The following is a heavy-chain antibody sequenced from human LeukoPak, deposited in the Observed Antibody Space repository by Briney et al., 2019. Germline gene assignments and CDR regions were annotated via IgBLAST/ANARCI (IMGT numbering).Heavy chain of an antibody. V-gene: IGHV1-2*02. CDR2: INPNSGGT. D-gene: IGHD3-3*01. Sequence: ASVKVSCKASGYTFTGYYIHWVRQAPGQGLEWMGWINPNSGGTNYAQKFQGRVTMTRDTSISTAYMELSRLRSEDTAVYYCARGSVDFWSGYYRSRAFDIWGQGTMVTVSS. CDR3: ARGSVDFWSGYYRSRAFDI. CDR1: GYTFTGYY. J-gene: IGHJ3*02.